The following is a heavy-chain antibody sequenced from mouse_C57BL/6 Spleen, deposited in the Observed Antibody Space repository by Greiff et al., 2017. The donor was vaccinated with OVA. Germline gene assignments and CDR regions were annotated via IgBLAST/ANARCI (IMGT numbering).Heavy chain of an antibody. V-gene: IGHV1-82*01. D-gene: IGHD4-1*01. CDR1: GYAFSSSW. CDR3: ARLGLAPFDD. J-gene: IGHJ2*01. Sequence: QVQLQQSGPELVKPGASVKISCKASGYAFSSSWMTWVKQRPGKGLEWIGRIYPGDGDTTYNGKFKGKATLTADKSSSTAYMQLSSLTSEDSAVYFCARLGLAPFDDWGQGTTLTVSS. CDR2: IYPGDGDT.